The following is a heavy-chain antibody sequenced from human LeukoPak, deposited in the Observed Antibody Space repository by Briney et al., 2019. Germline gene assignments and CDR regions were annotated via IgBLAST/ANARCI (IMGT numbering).Heavy chain of an antibody. D-gene: IGHD5-18*01. CDR3: ARDSLDTAMVTSDTYYYYYGMDV. CDR2: IYSGGST. V-gene: IGHV3-53*01. Sequence: GGSLRLSCAASGFTFSSYAMSWVRQAPGKELEWVSVIYSGGSTYYADSVKGRFTISRDNSKNTLYLQMNSLRAEDTAVYYCARDSLDTAMVTSDTYYYYYGMDVWGQGTTVTVSS. J-gene: IGHJ6*02. CDR1: GFTFSSYA.